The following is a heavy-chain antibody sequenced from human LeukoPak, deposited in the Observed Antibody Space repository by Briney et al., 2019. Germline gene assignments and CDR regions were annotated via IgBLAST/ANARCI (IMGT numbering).Heavy chain of an antibody. CDR3: ARDRAYCSSTSCYGGDNWFDP. J-gene: IGHJ5*02. Sequence: GGSLRLSCAASGFTFSSYGMHWVRQAPGKGLEWVAVISYDGSNKYYADSVKGRFTISRDNSKNTLYLQMNSLRAEDTAVYYCARDRAYCSSTSCYGGDNWFDPWGQGTLVTVSS. V-gene: IGHV3-30*19. CDR1: GFTFSSYG. CDR2: ISYDGSNK. D-gene: IGHD2-2*01.